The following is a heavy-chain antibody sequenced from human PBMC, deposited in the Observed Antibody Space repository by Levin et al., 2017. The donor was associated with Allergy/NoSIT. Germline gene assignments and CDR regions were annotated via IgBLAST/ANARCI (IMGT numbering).Heavy chain of an antibody. Sequence: HTGGSLRLSCAASGFTFSSYAMSWVRQAPGKGLEWVSAISGSGGSTYYADSVKGRFTISRDNSKNTLYLQMNSLRAEDTAVYYCAKVGGYCSGGSCYSGSKYDYYYMDVWGKGTTVTVSS. J-gene: IGHJ6*03. CDR3: AKVGGYCSGGSCYSGSKYDYYYMDV. CDR1: GFTFSSYA. D-gene: IGHD2-15*01. CDR2: ISGSGGST. V-gene: IGHV3-23*01.